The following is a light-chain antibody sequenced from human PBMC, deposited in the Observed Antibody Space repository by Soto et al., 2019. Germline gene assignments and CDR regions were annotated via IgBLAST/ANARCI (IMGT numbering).Light chain of an antibody. J-gene: IGKJ1*01. Sequence: DIQMTQSPSTLSASVWDRATLTCRASQSISSRLAWYQQKPGKAPELLIFDSISIERGVPTRFSGSGSGTEFTLTISSMQPADFAIFYCQQYNDYSRTFGQGTKVDIK. V-gene: IGKV1-5*01. CDR3: QQYNDYSRT. CDR2: DSI. CDR1: QSISSR.